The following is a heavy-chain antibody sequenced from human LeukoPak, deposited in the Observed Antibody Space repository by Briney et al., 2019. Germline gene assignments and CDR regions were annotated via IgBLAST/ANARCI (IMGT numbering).Heavy chain of an antibody. D-gene: IGHD4-17*01. J-gene: IGHJ4*02. CDR2: IYYIGNT. CDR3: ARTTSPSRYADYQQIDY. V-gene: IGHV4-59*01. Sequence: PSETLSLICTVSGGSLYNYYWSWIRQPPGKGLEWIGYIYYIGNTDYNPSLKSRVTISVDTPKNQFSLKLSSLTAADTAVYYCARTTSPSRYADYQQIDYWGQGSLVTVSS. CDR1: GGSLYNYY.